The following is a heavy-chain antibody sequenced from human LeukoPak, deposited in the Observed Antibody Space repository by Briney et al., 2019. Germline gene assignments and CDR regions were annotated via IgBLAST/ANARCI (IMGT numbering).Heavy chain of an antibody. Sequence: GGSLRLFRAASGFSLNSYYMQWVRQSPGKGLGWVTFIRYDGSEKYYVDSVEGRFTISRDNSKNTLYLQMTSLRAEDTAVYYCATSVTGYSSPFYYWGQGTLVTVSP. V-gene: IGHV3-30*02. CDR1: GFSLNSYY. CDR3: ATSVTGYSSPFYY. CDR2: IRYDGSEK. D-gene: IGHD6-13*01. J-gene: IGHJ4*02.